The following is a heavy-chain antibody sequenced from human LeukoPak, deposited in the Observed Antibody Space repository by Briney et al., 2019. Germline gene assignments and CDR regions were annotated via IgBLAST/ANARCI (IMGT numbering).Heavy chain of an antibody. V-gene: IGHV3-30*03. CDR3: ARDSSDYVWGSYRYTHFDY. Sequence: GGSLRLSCAASGFTFSSYGMHWVRQAPGKGLEWVAVISYDGSNKYYADSVKGRFTISRDNSKNTLYLQMNSLRAEDTAVYYCARDSSDYVWGSYRYTHFDYWGQGTLVTVSS. CDR2: ISYDGSNK. D-gene: IGHD3-16*02. J-gene: IGHJ4*02. CDR1: GFTFSSYG.